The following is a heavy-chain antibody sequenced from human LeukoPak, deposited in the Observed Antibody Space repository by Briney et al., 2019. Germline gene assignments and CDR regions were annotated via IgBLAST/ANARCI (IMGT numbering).Heavy chain of an antibody. CDR3: ARNAQYCSTSSCYFFDY. CDR1: GYSISSDYY. J-gene: IGHJ4*02. CDR2: IYHSEST. V-gene: IGHV4-38-2*01. Sequence: SETLSLTCAVSGYSISSDYYWGWIRQPPGKGLEWIGSIYHSESTYYNPSLKSRVLISVDTSKNQFSLKLSSVTAAGTAVYYCARNAQYCSTSSCYFFDYWGQGTLVTVSS. D-gene: IGHD2-2*01.